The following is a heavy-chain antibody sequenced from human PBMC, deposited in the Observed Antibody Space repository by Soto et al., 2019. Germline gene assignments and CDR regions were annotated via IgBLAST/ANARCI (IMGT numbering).Heavy chain of an antibody. V-gene: IGHV4-30-2*01. CDR1: GGSISSGGYS. D-gene: IGHD5-12*01. Sequence: PSETLSLTCAVSGGSISSGGYSWSWIRQPPGKGLEWIGYIYHSGSTYYNPSLKSRVTISVDRSKNQFSLKLSSVTAADTAVYYCARGGGYRNWFDPWGQGTLVTVSS. CDR3: ARGGGYRNWFDP. J-gene: IGHJ5*02. CDR2: IYHSGST.